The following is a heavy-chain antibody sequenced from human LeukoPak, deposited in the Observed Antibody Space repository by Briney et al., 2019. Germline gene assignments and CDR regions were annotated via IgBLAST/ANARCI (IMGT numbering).Heavy chain of an antibody. CDR1: GFTFSNFV. CDR3: AGPGYTYGYAY. D-gene: IGHD5-18*01. Sequence: GGSLRLSCTASGFTFSNFVMSWVRQAPGKGLEWVANIKEDGDEKYYVDSVKGRFTISRDNAKKSLYLQMNSLRAEDTAIYYCAGPGYTYGYAYWGQGALVTVSS. V-gene: IGHV3-7*01. CDR2: IKEDGDEK. J-gene: IGHJ4*02.